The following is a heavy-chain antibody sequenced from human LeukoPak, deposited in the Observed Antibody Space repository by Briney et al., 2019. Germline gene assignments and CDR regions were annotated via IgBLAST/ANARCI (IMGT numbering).Heavy chain of an antibody. V-gene: IGHV3-30*02. CDR1: GFTFSSYG. CDR2: IQFDGNGE. D-gene: IGHD1-26*01. CDR3: AKGLGYYSDY. J-gene: IGHJ4*02. Sequence: PGGSLRLSCAASGFTFSSYGMHWVRQAPGTGLEWVAFIQFDGNGECYADSVKGRFTISRDNSKNTLFLQMHSLRPEDTALYYCAKGLGYYSDYWGQGTLVTVSS.